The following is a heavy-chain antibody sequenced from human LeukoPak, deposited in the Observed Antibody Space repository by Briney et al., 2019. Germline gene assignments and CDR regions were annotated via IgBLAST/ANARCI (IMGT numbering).Heavy chain of an antibody. Sequence: NPGGSLRLSCAASGFTFSNAWMSWVRQAPRKGLPWVGRIKSKTDGGTTDYAAPVKGRFTISRDDSKNTLYLQMNSLKTEDTAVYYCTTSYCSSTSCFPEFDYWGQGTLVTVSS. J-gene: IGHJ4*02. CDR2: IKSKTDGGTT. CDR3: TTSYCSSTSCFPEFDY. D-gene: IGHD2-2*01. CDR1: GFTFSNAW. V-gene: IGHV3-15*01.